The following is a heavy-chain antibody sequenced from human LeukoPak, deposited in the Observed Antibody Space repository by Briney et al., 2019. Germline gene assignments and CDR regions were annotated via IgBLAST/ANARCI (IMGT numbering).Heavy chain of an antibody. CDR2: TSSDGNIK. Sequence: GGSLRLSCAASGFTFSSYAMHWVRQAPAKGLEWVAVTSSDGNIKYYADSVKGRFTISRDNSKNTLYLQMNSLRGEDTGVYYCARDPVPATARYFDYWGQGTLVTVSS. CDR3: ARDPVPATARYFDY. J-gene: IGHJ4*02. CDR1: GFTFSSYA. D-gene: IGHD1-1*01. V-gene: IGHV3-30-3*01.